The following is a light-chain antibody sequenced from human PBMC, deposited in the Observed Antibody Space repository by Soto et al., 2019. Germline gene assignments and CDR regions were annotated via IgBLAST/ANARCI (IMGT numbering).Light chain of an antibody. CDR3: QQYGSSPGT. V-gene: IGKV3-20*01. J-gene: IGKJ1*01. CDR1: QSVSSSY. Sequence: EIVLTQSPGPLSLSPGERATLSCRASQSVSSSYLAWYQQKPGQAPRLLIYGASSRATGIPDRFSGSGSGTAVTLTISRLEPEDFAVYYCQQYGSSPGTFGQGTKVEIK. CDR2: GAS.